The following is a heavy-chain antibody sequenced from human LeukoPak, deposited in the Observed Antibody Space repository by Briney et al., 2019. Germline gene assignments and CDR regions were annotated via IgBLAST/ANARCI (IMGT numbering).Heavy chain of an antibody. CDR1: GVSISSSNSY. V-gene: IGHV4-39*01. Sequence: PSETLSLTCAVSGVSISSSNSYWGWIRQPPGKGLEWIGSIYYTGNTYYNASLKSRVTISIDTSKNQISLRLTSVTATDTAMYYCARQTGSGLFTLPGGQGTLVTVSS. D-gene: IGHD3/OR15-3a*01. CDR2: IYYTGNT. J-gene: IGHJ4*02. CDR3: ARQTGSGLFTLP.